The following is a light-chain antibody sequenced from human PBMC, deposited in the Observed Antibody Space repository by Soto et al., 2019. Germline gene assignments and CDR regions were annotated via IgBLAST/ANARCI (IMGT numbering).Light chain of an antibody. CDR2: GAS. Sequence: EIVMTQSPATLSVSPGKRATLSCRDSQNVSTNLAWYQQKPGQAPRLLIYGASTRATSIPARFSGSGSGTEFTLAIGTLQSEDFAVYYCQQSNNWPRTFGQGTKVEAK. CDR1: QNVSTN. V-gene: IGKV3-15*01. J-gene: IGKJ1*01. CDR3: QQSNNWPRT.